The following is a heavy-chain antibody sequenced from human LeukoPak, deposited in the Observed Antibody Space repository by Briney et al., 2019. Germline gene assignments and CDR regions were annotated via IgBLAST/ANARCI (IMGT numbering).Heavy chain of an antibody. V-gene: IGHV3-30*02. Sequence: GSLRLSCTASGFTFSNYGMHWVRQAPGKGPEWVAFIGHDGSKKYYAASVKGRFTISRDNSKNTLYVQMSSLRAEDTAVYYCARDLPDWSYDHWGQGTLVTVSS. CDR3: ARDLPDWSYDH. J-gene: IGHJ5*02. CDR1: GFTFSNYG. CDR2: IGHDGSKK. D-gene: IGHD3-10*01.